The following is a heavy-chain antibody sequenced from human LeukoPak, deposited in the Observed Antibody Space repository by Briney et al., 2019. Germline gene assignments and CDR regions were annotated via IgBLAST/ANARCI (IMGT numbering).Heavy chain of an antibody. CDR3: ARYCSSTSCPSLREAFDI. D-gene: IGHD2-2*01. V-gene: IGHV1-8*01. Sequence: GASVKVSCKAFGYTFTSYDINWVRQATGQGLEWMGWMNPNSGNTGYAQKFQGRVTITTDESTSTAYMELSSLRSEDTAVYYCARYCSSTSCPSLREAFDIWGQGTMVTVSS. CDR1: GYTFTSYD. J-gene: IGHJ3*02. CDR2: MNPNSGNT.